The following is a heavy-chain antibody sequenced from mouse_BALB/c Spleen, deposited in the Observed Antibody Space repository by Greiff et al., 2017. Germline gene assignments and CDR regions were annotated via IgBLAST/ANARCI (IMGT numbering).Heavy chain of an antibody. J-gene: IGHJ4*01. Sequence: EVKLQESGPGLVKPSQSLSLTCTVTGYSITSDYAWNWIRQFPGNKLEWMGYISYSGSTSYNPSLKSRISITRDTSKNQFFLQLNSVTTEDTATYYCARRRLLRDYYAMDYWGQGTSVTVSS. CDR1: GYSITSDYA. CDR2: ISYSGST. V-gene: IGHV3-2*02. CDR3: ARRRLLRDYYAMDY. D-gene: IGHD1-1*01.